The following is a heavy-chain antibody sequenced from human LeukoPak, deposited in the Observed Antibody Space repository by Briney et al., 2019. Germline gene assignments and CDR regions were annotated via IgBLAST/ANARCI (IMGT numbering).Heavy chain of an antibody. CDR1: GYTFTSYY. Sequence: ASVKVSCKASGYTFTSYYMHWVRQAPGQGLEWMEIINPSGGSTSYAQKFQGRVTMTRDTSTSTVYMELSSLRSEDTAVYYCARDLGHYYGSGSYFDYWGQGTLVTVSS. CDR3: ARDLGHYYGSGSYFDY. CDR2: INPSGGST. D-gene: IGHD3-10*01. J-gene: IGHJ4*02. V-gene: IGHV1-46*01.